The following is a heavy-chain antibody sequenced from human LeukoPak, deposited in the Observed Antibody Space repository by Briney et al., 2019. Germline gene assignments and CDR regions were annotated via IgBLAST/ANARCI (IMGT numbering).Heavy chain of an antibody. CDR2: INSDGSST. CDR3: AKGSGVKGWFDP. V-gene: IGHV3-74*01. Sequence: GGSLRLSCAASGFTFSSYWMHWVRQAPGKGLVWVSRINSDGSSTSYADSVKGRFTISRDNSKNTLYLQMNSLRAEDTAVYYCAKGSGVKGWFDPWGQGTLVTVSS. CDR1: GFTFSSYW. D-gene: IGHD3-10*01. J-gene: IGHJ5*02.